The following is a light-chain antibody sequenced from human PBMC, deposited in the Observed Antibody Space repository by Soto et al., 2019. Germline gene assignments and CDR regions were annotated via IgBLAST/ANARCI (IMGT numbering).Light chain of an antibody. V-gene: IGKV3D-15*01. Sequence: MTQSPFTLSESPGERATLSCRASQFVSSNLAWYQQKPGQAPRLLIYGASTRATGIPARFSGSGSGTEFTLTISNLQSEDFAVYFCQQYPNWPPIPFAQGTRLAIK. CDR2: GAS. J-gene: IGKJ5*01. CDR3: QQYPNWPPIP. CDR1: QFVSSN.